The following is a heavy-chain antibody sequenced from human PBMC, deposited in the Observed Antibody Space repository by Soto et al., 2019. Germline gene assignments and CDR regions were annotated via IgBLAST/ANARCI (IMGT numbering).Heavy chain of an antibody. D-gene: IGHD6-6*01. J-gene: IGHJ4*02. CDR3: AKDFLVVDYSSSSPDY. CDR2: ISYDGSNK. V-gene: IGHV3-30*18. CDR1: GFTFSSYG. Sequence: GGSLRLSCAASGFTFSSYGMHWVRQAPGKGLEWVAVISYDGSNKYYGHSVKGRFTISRDSSKNTLYLQMNSLRAEDTAVYYCAKDFLVVDYSSSSPDYWGQGTLVTVSS.